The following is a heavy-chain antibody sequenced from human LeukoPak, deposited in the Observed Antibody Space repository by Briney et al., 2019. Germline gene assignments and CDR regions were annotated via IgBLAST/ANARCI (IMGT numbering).Heavy chain of an antibody. CDR3: ARGLGYYYDSSGYSLGY. D-gene: IGHD3-22*01. V-gene: IGHV4-34*01. J-gene: IGHJ4*02. Sequence: SETLSLTCAVYGGSFSGYYWSWIRQPPGKGLEWIGEINHSGSTNYNPSLKSRVTISVDTSKNQFSLKLSSVTAADTAVYYCARGLGYYYDSSGYSLGYWGQGTLVTVSS. CDR1: GGSFSGYY. CDR2: INHSGST.